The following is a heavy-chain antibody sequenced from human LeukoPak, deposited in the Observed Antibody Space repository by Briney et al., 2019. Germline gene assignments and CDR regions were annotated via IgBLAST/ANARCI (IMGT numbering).Heavy chain of an antibody. V-gene: IGHV3-48*03. CDR1: GFTFSSYE. J-gene: IGHJ4*02. CDR3: AKGHLAAAGTSYYYDSSGYYYYFDY. D-gene: IGHD3-22*01. CDR2: ISSSGSTI. Sequence: GGSLRLSCAAAGFTFSSYEMNWVRQAPGKGLEWVSYISSSGSTIYYADSVKGRFTISRDNAKNSLYLQMNSLRAEDTAVYYCAKGHLAAAGTSYYYDSSGYYYYFDYWGQGTLVTVSS.